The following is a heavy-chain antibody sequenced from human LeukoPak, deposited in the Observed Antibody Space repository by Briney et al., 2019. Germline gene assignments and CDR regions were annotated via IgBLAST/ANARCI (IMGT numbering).Heavy chain of an antibody. J-gene: IGHJ4*02. CDR2: ISSSGSTI. Sequence: GGSLRLSCAASGFTFSSYEMNWVRQAPGKGLEWVSYISSSGSTIYYADSVKGRFTIPRDNAKNSLYLQMNSLRAEDTAVYYCATYPVLRYSYYSDYWGQGALVTVSS. CDR1: GFTFSSYE. D-gene: IGHD3-9*01. V-gene: IGHV3-48*03. CDR3: ATYPVLRYSYYSDY.